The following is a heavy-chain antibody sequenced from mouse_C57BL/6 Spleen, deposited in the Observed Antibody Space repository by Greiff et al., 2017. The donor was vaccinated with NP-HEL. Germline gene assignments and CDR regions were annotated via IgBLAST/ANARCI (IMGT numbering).Heavy chain of an antibody. CDR1: GYTFTDYY. Sequence: QVQLKESGAELVRPGASVKLSCKASGYTFTDYYINWVKQRPGQGLEWIARIYPGSGNTYYNEKFKGKATLTAEKSSSTAYMQLSSLTSEDSAVYFCARDDGGYWGQGTTLTVSS. D-gene: IGHD2-3*01. CDR3: ARDDGGY. J-gene: IGHJ2*01. V-gene: IGHV1-76*01. CDR2: IYPGSGNT.